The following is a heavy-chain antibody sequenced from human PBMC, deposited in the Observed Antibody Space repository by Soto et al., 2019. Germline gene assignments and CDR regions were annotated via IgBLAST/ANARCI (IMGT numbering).Heavy chain of an antibody. CDR1: GFTFSNYG. J-gene: IGHJ4*02. D-gene: IGHD2-15*01. V-gene: IGHV3-33*01. Sequence: GGSLRLSCAASGFTFSNYGMHWVRQAPGKGLEWVAIIWYDGSNKYYADSVKGRFTISRDNSKNTLYLQMNSLRAEDTAVYYCARDLHLAGDDTYSLLADSWGQGTLVTVSS. CDR2: IWYDGSNK. CDR3: ARDLHLAGDDTYSLLADS.